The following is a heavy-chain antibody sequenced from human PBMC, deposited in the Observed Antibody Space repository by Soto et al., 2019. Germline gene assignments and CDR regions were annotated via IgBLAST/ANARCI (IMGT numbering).Heavy chain of an antibody. V-gene: IGHV1-46*01. D-gene: IGHD6-13*01. J-gene: IGHJ4*02. CDR3: ERDLAAGDH. Sequence: QVQLVQSGAELKKPGASVKLSCRTSGYTFTHYYIHWVRQAPGQGLEWLGIINPASVSTNYAQEFQGRVTLTMNTSTTTVYMDLNGLRAKDTAIFYCERDLAAGDHWGQGTLVTVSS. CDR2: INPASVST. CDR1: GYTFTHYY.